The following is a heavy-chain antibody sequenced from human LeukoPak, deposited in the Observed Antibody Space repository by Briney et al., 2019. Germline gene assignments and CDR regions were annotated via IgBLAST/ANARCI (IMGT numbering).Heavy chain of an antibody. D-gene: IGHD4-11*01. Sequence: GASVKVSCKASGYTFTSYGISWVRQAPGQGLEWMGWISAYNGNTNYAQKLQGRATMTTDTSTSTAYMELRSLRSDDTAVYYCARGDSISSAKGQFDYWGQGTLVTVSS. CDR1: GYTFTSYG. CDR3: ARGDSISSAKGQFDY. V-gene: IGHV1-18*01. CDR2: ISAYNGNT. J-gene: IGHJ4*02.